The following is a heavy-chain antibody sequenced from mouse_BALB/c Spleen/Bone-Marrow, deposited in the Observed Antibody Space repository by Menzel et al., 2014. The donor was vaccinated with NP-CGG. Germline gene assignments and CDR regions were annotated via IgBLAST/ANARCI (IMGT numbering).Heavy chain of an antibody. CDR2: ISYSGST. Sequence: VQLKESGPSLVKPSQTLSLTCSVTGDSITSGYWNWIRKFPGNKLEYMGYISYSGSTYYNPSLKSRISITRDTSKNQYYLQLSSVTTEDTATYYCARGGGSSYNYAMDYWGQGASVTVSS. V-gene: IGHV3-8*02. CDR3: ARGGGSSYNYAMDY. J-gene: IGHJ4*01. D-gene: IGHD1-1*01. CDR1: GDSITSGY.